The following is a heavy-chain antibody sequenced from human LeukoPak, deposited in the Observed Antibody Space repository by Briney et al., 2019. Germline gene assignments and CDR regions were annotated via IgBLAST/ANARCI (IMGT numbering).Heavy chain of an antibody. CDR3: ARAGGSGSEPLNY. J-gene: IGHJ4*02. CDR2: IIPILGIA. CDR1: GGTFSSYT. D-gene: IGHD3-10*01. V-gene: IGHV1-69*02. Sequence: SVKVSCKASGGTFSSYTISWVRQAPGQGLEWMGRIIPILGIANYAQKFQGRVTITADKSTSTAYMELSSLRSEDTAVYYCARAGGSGSEPLNYWGQGTLVTVSS.